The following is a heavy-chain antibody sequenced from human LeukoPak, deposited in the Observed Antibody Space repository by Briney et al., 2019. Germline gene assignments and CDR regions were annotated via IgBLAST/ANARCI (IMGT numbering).Heavy chain of an antibody. Sequence: GGSLRLSCAASGFTFSSYAMSWVRQAPGKGLEWVSAISGSGGSTYYADSVKGRFTISRDNAKNSLYLQMNSPRAEDTAVYYCARVVATYYFDYWGQGTLVTVSS. CDR3: ARVVATYYFDY. J-gene: IGHJ4*02. CDR1: GFTFSSYA. V-gene: IGHV3-23*01. CDR2: ISGSGGST. D-gene: IGHD5-12*01.